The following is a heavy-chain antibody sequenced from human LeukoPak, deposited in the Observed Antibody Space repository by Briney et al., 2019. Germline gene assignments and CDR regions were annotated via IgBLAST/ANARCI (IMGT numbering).Heavy chain of an antibody. CDR3: ARINYDFWSGFDY. Sequence: SETLSLTCTVSGGSISSSNNYWGWIRQPPGKGLEWIGSIYYSGSTNYNPSLKSRVTISVDTSKNQFSLKLSSVTAADTAVYYCARINYDFWSGFDYWGQGTLVTVSS. D-gene: IGHD3-3*01. V-gene: IGHV4-39*07. CDR1: GGSISSSNNY. J-gene: IGHJ4*02. CDR2: IYYSGST.